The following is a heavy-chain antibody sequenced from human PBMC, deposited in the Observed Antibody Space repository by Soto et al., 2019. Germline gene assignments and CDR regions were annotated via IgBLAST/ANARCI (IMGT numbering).Heavy chain of an antibody. V-gene: IGHV1-69*13. CDR1: GGTFSSYA. J-gene: IGHJ4*02. D-gene: IGHD5-18*01. Sequence: ASVKVSCKASGGTFSSYAISWVRQAPGQGLEWMGGIIPIFGTANYAQKFQGRVTITADESTSTAYMELSSLRSEDTAVYYCARDRGYNYGTPFFDYWGQGTLVTVSS. CDR3: ARDRGYNYGTPFFDY. CDR2: IIPIFGTA.